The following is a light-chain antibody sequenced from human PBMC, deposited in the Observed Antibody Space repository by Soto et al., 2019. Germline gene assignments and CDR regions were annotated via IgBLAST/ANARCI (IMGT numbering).Light chain of an antibody. Sequence: HSALTQPRSVSGSPGQSVTISCTGASGDIGGYNYVSWYQHHPGKAPKLIIFDVNKRPSGVPDRFSGSKSGNTASLTISGLQPEDEADYYCQSYDSSLSGVVFGGGTKLTVL. V-gene: IGLV2-11*01. CDR2: DVN. CDR1: SGDIGGYNY. J-gene: IGLJ2*01. CDR3: QSYDSSLSGVV.